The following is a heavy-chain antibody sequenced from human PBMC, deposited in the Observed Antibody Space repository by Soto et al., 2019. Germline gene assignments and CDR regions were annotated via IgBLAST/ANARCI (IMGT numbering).Heavy chain of an antibody. J-gene: IGHJ4*02. V-gene: IGHV3-48*02. CDR3: ARGRRERWLQFPVPTSIDY. Sequence: GGSLRLSCAASGFTFSSYSMNWVRQAPGKGLEWVSYISSSSSTIYYADSVKGRFTISRDNAKNSLYLQMNSLRDEDTAVYYCARGRRERWLQFPVPTSIDYWGQGTLVTVSS. CDR2: ISSSSSTI. D-gene: IGHD5-12*01. CDR1: GFTFSSYS.